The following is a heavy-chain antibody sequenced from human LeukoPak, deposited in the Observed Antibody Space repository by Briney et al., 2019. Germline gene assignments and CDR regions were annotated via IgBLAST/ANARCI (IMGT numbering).Heavy chain of an antibody. CDR3: ARQGYSYGGTDY. D-gene: IGHD5-18*01. CDR1: GGFISSSSYY. J-gene: IGHJ4*02. CDR2: IYYSGST. V-gene: IGHV4-39*01. Sequence: SETLSLTCTVSGGFISSSSYYWGWIRQPPGKGLEWIGSIYYSGSTYYNPSLKSRVTISVDTSKNQFSQKLSSVTAADTAVYYCARQGYSYGGTDYWGQGTLVTVSS.